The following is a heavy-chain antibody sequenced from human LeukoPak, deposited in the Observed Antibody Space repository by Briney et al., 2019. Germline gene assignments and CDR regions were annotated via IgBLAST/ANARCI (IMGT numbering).Heavy chain of an antibody. V-gene: IGHV4-39*07. CDR1: GGSISSSSYY. CDR3: ARGRGIAAARGVRP. CDR2: IYYSGST. D-gene: IGHD6-13*01. Sequence: SETLSLTCTVSGGSISSSSYYWGWIRQPPGKGLEWIGSIYYSGSTNYNPSLKSRVTISVDTSKDQFSLKLSSVTAADTAVYYCARGRGIAAARGVRPWGQGTLVTVSS. J-gene: IGHJ5*02.